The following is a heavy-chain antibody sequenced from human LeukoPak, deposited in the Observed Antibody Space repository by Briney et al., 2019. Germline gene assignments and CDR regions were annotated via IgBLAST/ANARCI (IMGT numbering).Heavy chain of an antibody. J-gene: IGHJ4*02. V-gene: IGHV3-74*01. CDR2: INSDGSST. CDR1: GFTFSSYW. Sequence: GGSLRLSCAASGFTFSSYWMHWVRQAPGKGLVWVSRINSDGSSTSYADSVKGRFTISRDNAKNTLYLQMNSLRAEDTAVYYCARVRYDSSGEFDYWGQGTLVTVSS. D-gene: IGHD3-22*01. CDR3: ARVRYDSSGEFDY.